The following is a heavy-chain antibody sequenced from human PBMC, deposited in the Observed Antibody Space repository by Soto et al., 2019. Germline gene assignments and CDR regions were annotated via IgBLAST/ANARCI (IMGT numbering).Heavy chain of an antibody. J-gene: IGHJ6*02. CDR2: ISYDGSNK. CDR3: ARPGATGTTHYYSHYPMNL. Sequence: QVQLVESGGGVVQPGRSLRLSCAASGFTVSNYAMHWVRQAPGKGLEWVTLISYDGSNKYYADSVKGRFTVARDNSKNTLYLQMNSMRDEDTAVYHWARPGATGTTHYYSHYPMNLWGQGTTVTVS. CDR1: GFTVSNYA. D-gene: IGHD1-7*01. V-gene: IGHV3-30-3*01.